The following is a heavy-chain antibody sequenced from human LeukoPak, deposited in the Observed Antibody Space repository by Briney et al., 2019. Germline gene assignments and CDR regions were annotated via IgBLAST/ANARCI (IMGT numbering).Heavy chain of an antibody. Sequence: GGSLRLSCAASGFTFSNYWMSWVRQAPGKGLEGGANIKEEGSEKYYVDSVKGRFTISRDNARTSLYLQMNSLRAEDTAVYYCASQGPVRYFDWYFDYWGQGTLVTVSS. CDR2: IKEEGSEK. J-gene: IGHJ4*02. CDR1: GFTFSNYW. D-gene: IGHD3-9*01. V-gene: IGHV3-7*01. CDR3: ASQGPVRYFDWYFDY.